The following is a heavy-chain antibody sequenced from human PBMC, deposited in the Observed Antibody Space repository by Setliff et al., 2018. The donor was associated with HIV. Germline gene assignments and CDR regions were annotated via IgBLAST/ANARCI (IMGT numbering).Heavy chain of an antibody. J-gene: IGHJ4*02. V-gene: IGHV4-4*07. CDR1: DSGTYY. Sequence: PSETLSLTCTVSDSGTYYWSWIRQPAGKGLEWIGRVSSRGDTNYNPSLKSRVTMSVDTSKNQFSLKLTSVTASDTAVYFCARGGDYDSSGYYVTWGQGSLVTVSS. D-gene: IGHD3-22*01. CDR3: ARGGDYDSSGYYVT. CDR2: VSSRGDT.